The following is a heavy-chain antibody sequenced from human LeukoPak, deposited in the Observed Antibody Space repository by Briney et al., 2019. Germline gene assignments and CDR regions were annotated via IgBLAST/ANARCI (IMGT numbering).Heavy chain of an antibody. D-gene: IGHD5-18*01. Sequence: ASVKVSCKASGYTFTSYDINWVRQATGQGLEWMGWMNPNSGNTGYAQKFQGRVTMTRNTSISTAYMELSSLRSEDTAVYYCARVTPKKWIQLWLRLNAFDIWGQGTMVTVSS. CDR3: ARVTPKKWIQLWLRLNAFDI. CDR1: GYTFTSYD. J-gene: IGHJ3*02. CDR2: MNPNSGNT. V-gene: IGHV1-8*01.